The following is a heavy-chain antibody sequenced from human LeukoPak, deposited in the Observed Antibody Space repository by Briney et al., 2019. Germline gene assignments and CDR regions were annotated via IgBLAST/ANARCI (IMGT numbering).Heavy chain of an antibody. CDR2: IYHSGST. CDR3: ARGGVNYKIAGP. D-gene: IGHD3-10*01. CDR1: GGSITSYY. J-gene: IGHJ5*02. Sequence: PSETLSLTCTVSGGSITSYYWSWIRQPPGKGLEWIGYIYHSGSTNYNPSLKSRVTISVDTSKNQFSLKLSSVTAADTAVYYCARGGVNYKIAGPWGQGALVTVSS. V-gene: IGHV4-59*01.